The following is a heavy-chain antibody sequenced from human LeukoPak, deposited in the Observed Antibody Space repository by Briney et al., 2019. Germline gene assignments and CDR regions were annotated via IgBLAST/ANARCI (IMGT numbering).Heavy chain of an antibody. CDR2: ISAYNGNT. V-gene: IGHV1-18*01. CDR3: ARATYYYDSSGYYHPGYFDY. Sequence: GASVKVSCKASGYTFTSYGISWVRQAPGQGLEWMGWISAYNGNTNYPQKLHGRVTVSTYTATITANMELRRLRSYETGVYYCARATYYYDSSGYYHPGYFDYWGQGTLVTVSS. CDR1: GYTFTSYG. D-gene: IGHD3-22*01. J-gene: IGHJ4*02.